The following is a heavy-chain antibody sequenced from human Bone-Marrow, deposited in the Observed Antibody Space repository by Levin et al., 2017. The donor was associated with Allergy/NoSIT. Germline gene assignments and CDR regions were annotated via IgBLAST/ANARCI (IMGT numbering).Heavy chain of an antibody. J-gene: IGHJ4*02. V-gene: IGHV1-2*06. CDR2: VNPYNGDT. D-gene: IGHD5-18*01. CDR3: ARGGLTAMSSYFDS. CDR1: GYNFVVYY. Sequence: NPGESLKISCETSGYNFVVYYIHWVRQAPGQGLEWMGRVNPYNGDTDYAQKFQGRVTMTRDTSMTTVYMELNRLRSDDKAVYFCARGGLTAMSSYFDSWGQGTPVTVSS.